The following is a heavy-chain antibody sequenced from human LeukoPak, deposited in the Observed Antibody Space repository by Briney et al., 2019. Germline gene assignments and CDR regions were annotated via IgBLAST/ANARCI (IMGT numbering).Heavy chain of an antibody. D-gene: IGHD3-22*01. CDR2: ISSSGSTI. Sequence: TGGSLRLSCAASGFTFSSYEMNWVRQAPGKGLEWVSYISSSGSTIYYADSVKGRFTISRDNAKNSLYLQMNSLRAEDTAVYYCAREGYYDSSATFDYWGQGTLVTVSS. J-gene: IGHJ4*02. V-gene: IGHV3-48*03. CDR3: AREGYYDSSATFDY. CDR1: GFTFSSYE.